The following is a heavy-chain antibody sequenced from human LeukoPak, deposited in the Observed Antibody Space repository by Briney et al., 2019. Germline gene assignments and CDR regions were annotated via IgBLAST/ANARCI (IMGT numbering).Heavy chain of an antibody. D-gene: IGHD3-9*01. CDR3: ARVARCYDILTGYYLGAFDI. J-gene: IGHJ3*02. CDR2: IYTSGST. Sequence: SETLSLTCTVSGGSISSYYWSWIRQPAGKGLEWIGRIYTSGSTNYNPSLKSRVTMSVDTSKNQFSLKLSSVTAADTAVYYCARVARCYDILTGYYLGAFDIWGQGTMVTVSS. CDR1: GGSISSYY. V-gene: IGHV4-4*07.